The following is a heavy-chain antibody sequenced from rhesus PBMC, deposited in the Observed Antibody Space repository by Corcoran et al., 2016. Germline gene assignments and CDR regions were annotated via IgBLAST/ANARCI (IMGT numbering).Heavy chain of an antibody. CDR1: GYSFTSYW. Sequence: EVQLVQSGAEVKRPGESLKISCKTSGYSFTSYWISWVRQMPGKGLEWMGASAPSDSDTRYTPSFPGQVTISADKSISTAYLQWSSLKASDTATYYCAKWEGGYSNYWYFDLWGPGTPITISS. CDR3: AKWEGGYSNYWYFDL. V-gene: IGHV5-20*02. D-gene: IGHD5-42*01. J-gene: IGHJ2*01. CDR2: SAPSDSDT.